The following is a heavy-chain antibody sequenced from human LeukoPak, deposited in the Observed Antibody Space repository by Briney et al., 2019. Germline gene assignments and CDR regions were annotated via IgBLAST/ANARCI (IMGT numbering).Heavy chain of an antibody. Sequence: SGTLSLTCAVYGGSFSGYYWSWIRQPPGKGLEWIGEINHSGSTNYNPSLKSRVTISVDTSKNQFSLKLSSVAAADTAVYYCAREIRDCSSTSCYSYLDYWGQGTLVTVSS. D-gene: IGHD2-2*01. CDR3: AREIRDCSSTSCYSYLDY. CDR2: INHSGST. CDR1: GGSFSGYY. V-gene: IGHV4-34*01. J-gene: IGHJ4*02.